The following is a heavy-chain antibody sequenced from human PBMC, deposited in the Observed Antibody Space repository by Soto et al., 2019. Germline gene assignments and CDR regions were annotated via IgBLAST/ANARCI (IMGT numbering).Heavy chain of an antibody. Sequence: GASVKVSCKASGGTFSSYTISWVRQAPGQGLEWMGRIIPILGIANYAQKFQGRVTITADKSTSTAYMELSSLRSEDTAMYYCARQNRGYSGYENGAFDIWGQGTMVTVSS. CDR3: ARQNRGYSGYENGAFDI. V-gene: IGHV1-69*02. CDR2: IIPILGIA. CDR1: GGTFSSYT. D-gene: IGHD5-12*01. J-gene: IGHJ3*02.